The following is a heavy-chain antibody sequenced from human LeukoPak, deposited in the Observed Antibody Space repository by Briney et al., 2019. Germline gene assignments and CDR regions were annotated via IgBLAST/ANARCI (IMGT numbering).Heavy chain of an antibody. J-gene: IGHJ4*02. V-gene: IGHV3-53*01. CDR3: ARAGLVYYFDY. CDR1: GFTFDDYG. CDR2: IYSGGST. D-gene: IGHD3/OR15-3a*01. Sequence: GGSLRLSCAASGFTFDDYGMSWVRQAPGKGLEWVSGIYSGGSTYYADSVKGRFTISRDNSKNTLYLQMNSLRAEDTAVYYCARAGLVYYFDYWGQGTLVTVSS.